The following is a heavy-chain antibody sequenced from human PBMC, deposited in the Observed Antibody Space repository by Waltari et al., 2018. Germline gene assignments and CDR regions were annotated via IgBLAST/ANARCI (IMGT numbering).Heavy chain of an antibody. J-gene: IGHJ3*02. CDR3: ATASGTPATFDI. D-gene: IGHD1-26*01. CDR2: IYYSGST. V-gene: IGHV4-59*01. Sequence: QVQLQESGPGLVKPSETLSLTCTVSGGSISSYYWSWIRQPPGKGLEWIGYIYYSGSTNYNPARMSRATISGATSKNQFSRKLSSVTAADTAVYYCATASGTPATFDIWGQGTMVTVSS. CDR1: GGSISSYY.